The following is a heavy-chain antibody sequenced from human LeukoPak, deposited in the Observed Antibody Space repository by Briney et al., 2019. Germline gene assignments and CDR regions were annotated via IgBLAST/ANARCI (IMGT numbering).Heavy chain of an antibody. V-gene: IGHV3-11*06. CDR2: ISSSSSYI. CDR3: ARETDYNLDY. J-gene: IGHJ4*02. D-gene: IGHD4-11*01. CDR1: GFTFSDYY. Sequence: GGSLRLSCAASGFTFSDYYMSWIRQAPGKGLEWVSYISSSSSYIYYADSVKGRFTISRDNAKNSLSLQMNSLRAEDTAVYSCARETDYNLDYWGQGTLVTVSS.